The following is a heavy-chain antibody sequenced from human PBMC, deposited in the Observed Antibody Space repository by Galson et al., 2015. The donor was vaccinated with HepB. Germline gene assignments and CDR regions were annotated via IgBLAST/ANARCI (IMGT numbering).Heavy chain of an antibody. CDR1: GYTLTELS. CDR2: FDPEDGET. Sequence: SVKVSCKVYGYTLTELSMHWVRQAPGKGLEWMGGFDPEDGETIYAQKFQGRVTMTEDTSTDTAYMELSSLRSEDTAVYYCATGYCGGDCYRHDAFDIWGQGTMVTVSS. D-gene: IGHD2-21*01. V-gene: IGHV1-24*01. J-gene: IGHJ3*02. CDR3: ATGYCGGDCYRHDAFDI.